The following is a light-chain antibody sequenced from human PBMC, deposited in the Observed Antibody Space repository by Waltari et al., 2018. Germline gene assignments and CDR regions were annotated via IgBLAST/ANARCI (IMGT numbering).Light chain of an antibody. V-gene: IGLV2-23*01. CDR3: CSYAGDVTYV. CDR1: SSDIGKFNH. CDR2: EDD. Sequence: QSALTQPASVSGSPGQSITISCTGTSSDIGKFNHVSWYQQHPGKAPKRIIFEDDKRSLGFSSRFSASKSGNTASLIIAGLQVDDEADYFCCSYAGDVTYVFGAGTKVTVL. J-gene: IGLJ1*01.